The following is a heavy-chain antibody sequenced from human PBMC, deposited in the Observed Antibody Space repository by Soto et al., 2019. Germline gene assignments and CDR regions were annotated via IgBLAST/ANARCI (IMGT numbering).Heavy chain of an antibody. Sequence: GGSLRLSCAASGFTFSSYSMNWVRQAPGKGLEWVSYISSSSSTIYYADSVKGRFTISRDNAKNSLYLQMNSLRDEDTAVYYCARRYRVRGWDYYGMDAWGQGTTVTVSS. CDR1: GFTFSSYS. CDR2: ISSSSSTI. CDR3: ARRYRVRGWDYYGMDA. D-gene: IGHD1-26*01. J-gene: IGHJ6*02. V-gene: IGHV3-48*02.